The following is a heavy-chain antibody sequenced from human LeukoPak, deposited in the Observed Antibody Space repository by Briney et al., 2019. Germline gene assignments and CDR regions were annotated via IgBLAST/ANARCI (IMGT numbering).Heavy chain of an antibody. J-gene: IGHJ4*02. CDR2: IYYSGST. CDR3: ARGVVGATVDY. Sequence: SETLSLTCTVSGYSISSGYYWSWIRQPPGKGLEWIGYIYYSGSTNYNPSLKSRVTISVDTSKNQFSLKLSSVTAADTAVYYCARGVVGATVDYWGQGTLVTVSS. CDR1: GYSISSGYY. D-gene: IGHD1-26*01. V-gene: IGHV4-61*01.